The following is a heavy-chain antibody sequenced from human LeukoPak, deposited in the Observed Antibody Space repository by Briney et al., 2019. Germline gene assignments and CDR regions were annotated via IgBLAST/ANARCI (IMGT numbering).Heavy chain of an antibody. V-gene: IGHV1-46*01. CDR2: INPSGGST. CDR3: ARVGTTAAAYYYYGMDV. D-gene: IGHD2-2*01. J-gene: IGHJ6*02. CDR1: GYTFTSYY. Sequence: EASVTVSCKASGYTFTSYYMHWVRQAPGQGLEWMGIINPSGGSTSYAQKFQGRVTMARDTSTSTVYMELSSLRSEDTAVYYCARVGTTAAAYYYYGMDVWGQGTTVTVSS.